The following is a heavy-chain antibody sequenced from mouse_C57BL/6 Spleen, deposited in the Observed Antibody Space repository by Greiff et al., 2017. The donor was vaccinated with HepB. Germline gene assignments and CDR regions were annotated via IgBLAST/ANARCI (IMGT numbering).Heavy chain of an antibody. V-gene: IGHV14-2*01. D-gene: IGHD1-1*01. Sequence: VQLQQSGAELVKPGASVKLSCTASGFNIKDYYMHWVKQRTEQGLEWIGRIDPEVGETNYAPKFQSKATITADTSSNTAYLQLSSLTSEDTAVYYSARSTRVVAYFDYWGKGTTLTGSS. J-gene: IGHJ2*01. CDR2: IDPEVGET. CDR3: ARSTRVVAYFDY. CDR1: GFNIKDYY.